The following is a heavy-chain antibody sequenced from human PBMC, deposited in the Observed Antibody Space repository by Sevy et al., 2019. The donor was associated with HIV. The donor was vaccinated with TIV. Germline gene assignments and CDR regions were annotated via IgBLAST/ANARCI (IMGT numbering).Heavy chain of an antibody. V-gene: IGHV3-7*01. J-gene: IGHJ5*02. CDR2: IKQDGTEK. Sequence: GGSLSLSCAASGFTFSTYWMSWVRQAPGKGLEWVANIKQDGTEKFYVDSVKGRFTISRDNAKNSLYLQMNSLRAEDTAVYYCARSGYDPSGYYYGNWFDPWGQGTLVTVSS. CDR1: GFTFSTYW. D-gene: IGHD3-22*01. CDR3: ARSGYDPSGYYYGNWFDP.